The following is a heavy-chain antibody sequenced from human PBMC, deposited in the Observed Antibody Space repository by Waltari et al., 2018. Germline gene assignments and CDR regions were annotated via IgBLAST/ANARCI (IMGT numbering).Heavy chain of an antibody. CDR1: GGSISSYY. V-gene: IGHV4-59*08. CDR3: ARGGGEPIAARPSGWFDP. J-gene: IGHJ5*02. D-gene: IGHD6-6*01. CDR2: SYYGGST. Sequence: QVQLQESGPGLVKPSETLSLTCTVSGGSISSYYWSWIRQPPGKGLAWIGYSYYGGSTNDTPSLKSRFTISVDTSRNQFSLKLSSVTAADTAVYYCARGGGEPIAARPSGWFDPWGQGTLVTVSS.